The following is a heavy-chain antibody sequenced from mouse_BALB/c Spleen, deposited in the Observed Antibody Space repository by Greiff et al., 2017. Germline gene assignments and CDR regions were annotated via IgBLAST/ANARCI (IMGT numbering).Heavy chain of an antibody. J-gene: IGHJ2*01. Sequence: EVQLQQSGPELVKPGASVKMSCKASGYTFTSYVMHWVKQKPGQGLEWIGYINPYNDGTKYNEKFKGKATLTSDKSSSTAYMELSSLTSEDSAVYYCARRGNYDYDEGYFDYWGQGTTLTVSS. V-gene: IGHV1-14*01. CDR2: INPYNDGT. D-gene: IGHD2-4*01. CDR1: GYTFTSYV. CDR3: ARRGNYDYDEGYFDY.